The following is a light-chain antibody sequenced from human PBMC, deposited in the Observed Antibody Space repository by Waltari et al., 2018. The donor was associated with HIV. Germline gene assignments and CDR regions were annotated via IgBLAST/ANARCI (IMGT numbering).Light chain of an antibody. V-gene: IGLV2-23*02. CDR2: DVS. J-gene: IGLJ2*01. CDR1: SSDVGGYNY. CDR3: CSYAGSSTVV. Sequence: QSALTQPASVSGSPGQSITISCTGTSSDVGGYNYVSCYQQHPGKAPKPMIYDVSKRPSGVSNRFSGSKSGNTASLTISGLQAEDEADYYCCSYAGSSTVVFGGGTKLTVL.